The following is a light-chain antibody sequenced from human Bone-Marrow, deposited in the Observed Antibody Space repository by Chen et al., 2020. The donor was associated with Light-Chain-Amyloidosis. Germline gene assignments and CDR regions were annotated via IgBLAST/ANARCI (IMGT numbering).Light chain of an antibody. Sequence: QSALTQPASVSGSPGQSITTSCTGTSSDVGGDNHVSWYQQHPDKAPKIMIYEVTNRPSWVPDRFSGSKSDNTASLTISGLQTEDEADYFCSSYTITNTLVFGSGTRVTVL. V-gene: IGLV2-14*01. CDR1: SSDVGGDNH. CDR2: EVT. J-gene: IGLJ1*01. CDR3: SSYTITNTLV.